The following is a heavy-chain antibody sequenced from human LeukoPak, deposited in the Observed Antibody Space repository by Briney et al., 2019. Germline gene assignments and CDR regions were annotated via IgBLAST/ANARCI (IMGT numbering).Heavy chain of an antibody. Sequence: GGSLRLSCAASGFTFSTYNMNWVRQAPGKGLEWVSSISSSSSYIYYADSVKGRFTISRDNAKNSLYLQMNSLRAEDTAVYYCARDGEVGGVIVSGDYWGQGTLVTVSS. J-gene: IGHJ4*02. CDR3: ARDGEVGGVIVSGDY. D-gene: IGHD3-16*02. V-gene: IGHV3-21*01. CDR1: GFTFSTYN. CDR2: ISSSSSYI.